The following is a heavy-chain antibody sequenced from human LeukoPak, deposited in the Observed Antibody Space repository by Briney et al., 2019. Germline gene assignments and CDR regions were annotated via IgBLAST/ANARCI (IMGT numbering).Heavy chain of an antibody. J-gene: IGHJ5*02. V-gene: IGHV4-30-4*01. CDR3: ARPYYYDSRIDP. Sequence: PSETLSLTCTVPGGSISSGDYYWSWIRQPPGKGLEWIAYMYYSGSTYYNPSLKSRVTMSADTSKNQLSLKLGSVTAADTAVYYCARPYYYDSRIDPWGQGILVTVSS. CDR2: MYYSGST. CDR1: GGSISSGDYY. D-gene: IGHD3-22*01.